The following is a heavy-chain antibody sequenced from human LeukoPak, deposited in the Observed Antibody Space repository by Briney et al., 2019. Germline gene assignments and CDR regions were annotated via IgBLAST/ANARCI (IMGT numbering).Heavy chain of an antibody. Sequence: SQTLSLTCAISGDSVSSNSAAWTWIRQSPSRGLEWLGRTYYRSKWYNDYALSVKGRITINPDTSKNQFSLQLNSVTPEDTAVYYCTRGCPSYTNHAFDIWGQGTMVTVSS. D-gene: IGHD2-2*02. V-gene: IGHV6-1*01. CDR2: TYYRSKWYN. CDR3: TRGCPSYTNHAFDI. CDR1: GDSVSSNSAA. J-gene: IGHJ3*02.